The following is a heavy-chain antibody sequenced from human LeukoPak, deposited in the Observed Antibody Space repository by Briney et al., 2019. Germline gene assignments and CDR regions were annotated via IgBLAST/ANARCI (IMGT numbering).Heavy chain of an antibody. Sequence: GSLRLSCAASGFTFSTYDMGWVRQASGKGLEWVSAISGSGSGTYYADSVKGRFTISRDNSKNTLFLQLNSLRAEDTAVYYCAKLGGNYYYMDVWGKGTTVTVSS. V-gene: IGHV3-23*01. CDR1: GFTFSTYD. CDR3: AKLGGNYYYMDV. CDR2: ISGSGSGT. J-gene: IGHJ6*03.